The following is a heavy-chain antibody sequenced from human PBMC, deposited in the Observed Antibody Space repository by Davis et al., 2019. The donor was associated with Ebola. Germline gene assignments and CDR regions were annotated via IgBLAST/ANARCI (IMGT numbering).Heavy chain of an antibody. V-gene: IGHV4-31*03. CDR1: GGSISSGEYY. J-gene: IGHJ4*02. Sequence: LRLSCNVSGGSISSGEYYWSWIRQHPGKGLEWIGYIYHSGSTYYNPSLKSRVTMSIDTPKNQFSMRLNSVTAADTAVYYCARLTLTYYYDSSGYYLRPYYFDYWGQGTLVTVSS. D-gene: IGHD3-22*01. CDR2: IYHSGST. CDR3: ARLTLTYYYDSSGYYLRPYYFDY.